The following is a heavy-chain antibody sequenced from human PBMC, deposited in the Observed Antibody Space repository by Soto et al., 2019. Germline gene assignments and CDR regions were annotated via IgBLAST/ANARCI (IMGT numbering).Heavy chain of an antibody. CDR1: GYTFTSYG. CDR2: ISAYNGNT. D-gene: IGHD6-13*01. V-gene: IGHV1-18*04. CDR3: ARDLSLSYSSSWYDY. J-gene: IGHJ4*02. Sequence: ASVKVSCKASGYTFTSYGISWVRQAPGQGLEWMGWISAYNGNTNYAQKLQGKVTMTTDTSTSTAYMELRSLRSDDTAVYYCARDLSLSYSSSWYDYWGQGTLVTVSS.